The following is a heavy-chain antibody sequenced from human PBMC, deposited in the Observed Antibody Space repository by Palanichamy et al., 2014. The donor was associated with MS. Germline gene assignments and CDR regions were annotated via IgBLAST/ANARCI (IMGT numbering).Heavy chain of an antibody. V-gene: IGHV5-51*01. CDR3: VRQGGWGASGWYIDY. D-gene: IGHD6-19*01. J-gene: IGHJ4*02. Sequence: EVQLVRSGAEVKMPGESLKISCQASGYSFSDYWIGWVRQKPGKGLEWMGIVYPGDADTEYSPSFRGQVTISADKSFNTAYLQWSSLEASDSAMYYCVRQGGWGASGWYIDYWGQGTLVIVSS. CDR2: VYPGDADT. CDR1: GYSFSDYW.